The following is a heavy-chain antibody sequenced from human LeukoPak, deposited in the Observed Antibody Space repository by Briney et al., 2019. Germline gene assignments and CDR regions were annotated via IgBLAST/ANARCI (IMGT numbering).Heavy chain of an antibody. CDR1: GFTFSSYA. CDR2: ISGSGGST. V-gene: IGHV3-23*01. CDR3: AKEEGYCSSTSCHNWFDP. Sequence: PGGSLRLSCAASGFTFSSYAMSWVRQAPGKGLEWVSAISGSGGSTYYADSVKGRFTISRDNSKNTLYLQMNSLGAEDTAVYYCAKEEGYCSSTSCHNWFDPWGQGTLVTVSS. J-gene: IGHJ5*02. D-gene: IGHD2-2*01.